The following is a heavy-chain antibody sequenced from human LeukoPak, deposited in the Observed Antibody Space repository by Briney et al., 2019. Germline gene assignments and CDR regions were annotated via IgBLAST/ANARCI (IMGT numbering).Heavy chain of an antibody. CDR1: GGSISSSNW. J-gene: IGHJ6*02. D-gene: IGHD6-13*01. V-gene: IGHV4-4*02. CDR3: ARLAAAGIQYYYGMDV. Sequence: PSETLSLTCAVSGGSISSSNWWSWVRQPPGEGLEWIGEIYHSGSTNYNPSLKSRVTISVDKSKNQFSLKLSSVTAADTAVYYCARLAAAGIQYYYGMDVWGQGTTVTVSS. CDR2: IYHSGST.